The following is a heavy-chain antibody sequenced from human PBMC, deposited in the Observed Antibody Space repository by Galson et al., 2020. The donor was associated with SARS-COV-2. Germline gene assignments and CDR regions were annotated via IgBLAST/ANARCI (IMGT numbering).Heavy chain of an antibody. CDR2: IYPGDSDT. CDR1: GYTFTSYS. Sequence: KIGESLKISCKGSGYTFTSYSIAWVRQMPGKGLEWMGIIYPGDSDTTYSPSFQGHVTLSADKSISTAYLQWSSLKASDTAMYYCARRKMTTIDFDYWGQGTLVTVSS. CDR3: ARRKMTTIDFDY. J-gene: IGHJ4*02. V-gene: IGHV5-51*01. D-gene: IGHD4-17*01.